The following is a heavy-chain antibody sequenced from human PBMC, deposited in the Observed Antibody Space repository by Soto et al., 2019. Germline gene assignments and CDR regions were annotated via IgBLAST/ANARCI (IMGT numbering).Heavy chain of an antibody. CDR1: GFTFGSYA. D-gene: IGHD3-3*01. CDR3: ARDLTPHLFGEANLPTDC. V-gene: IGHV3-30*03. Sequence: QVQLVESGGGVVQPGRSLRLSCAASGFTFGSYAMHWVRQAPGKGLEWVALISYDGDKKSYIDSVKGRFTISRDNSQDTLLLQMHGLRPEDTAFCFCARDLTPHLFGEANLPTDCWGQGTVVAVSS. J-gene: IGHJ4*02. CDR2: ISYDGDKK.